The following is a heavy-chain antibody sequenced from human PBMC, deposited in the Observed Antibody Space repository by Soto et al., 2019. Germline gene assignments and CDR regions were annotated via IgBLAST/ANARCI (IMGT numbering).Heavy chain of an antibody. CDR1: GGSFSGYY. CDR3: ASGRLAITIFGAGGFDP. Sequence: SETLSLTCAVYGGSFSGYYWSWIRQPPGKGLEWIGEINHSGGTNYNPSLRSRVTISVDTSKNQCSLRLSCVTAADTAVCYCASGRLAITIFGAGGFDPWGQGTLVTVSS. J-gene: IGHJ5*02. D-gene: IGHD3-3*01. V-gene: IGHV4-34*01. CDR2: INHSGGT.